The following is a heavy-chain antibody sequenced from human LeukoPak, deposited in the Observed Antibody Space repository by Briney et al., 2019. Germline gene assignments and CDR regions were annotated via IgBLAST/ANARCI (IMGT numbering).Heavy chain of an antibody. J-gene: IGHJ4*02. D-gene: IGHD4-11*01. V-gene: IGHV3-30*04. Sequence: GGSLRLSCAASGFTFSLYSMHWVRQAPGKGLEWVAVISKDGRNKNNADSVKGRFTISRDNPKNTLYLHMDSLRAEDTAVYYCARESYGNYYFDYWGQGTLVTVSS. CDR3: ARESYGNYYFDY. CDR2: ISKDGRNK. CDR1: GFTFSLYS.